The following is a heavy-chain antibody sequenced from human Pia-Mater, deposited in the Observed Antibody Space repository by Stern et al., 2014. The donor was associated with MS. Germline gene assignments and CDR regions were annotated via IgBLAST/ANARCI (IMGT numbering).Heavy chain of an antibody. V-gene: IGHV3-23*04. CDR3: ARGWGES. Sequence: EVQLVESGGGLVQPGGSLRLSCVASGFTFSSSMMTWVRQAPGKGLEWVSVITGSGTYYADSVKGRFTVSRDTSKNTVYLQMNSRRVEDAALYYCARGWGESWGQGALVTVSS. CDR2: ITGSGT. D-gene: IGHD3-16*01. J-gene: IGHJ5*02. CDR1: GFTFSSSM.